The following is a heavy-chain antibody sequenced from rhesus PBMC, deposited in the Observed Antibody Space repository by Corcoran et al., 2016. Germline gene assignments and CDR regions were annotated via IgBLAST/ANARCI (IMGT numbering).Heavy chain of an antibody. V-gene: IGHV4-169*02. D-gene: IGHD6-31*01. CDR3: ASTTYSSGWPIFDY. J-gene: IGHJ4*01. Sequence: QLQLQESGPGLVKPSETLSVTCAVSGGSISSSYWSWIRQAPGKGMDWIGFIYGSGSSTNYNPPLKSRVTLAVDTSKNQLSLKLSAVTAAYTAVYYCASTTYSSGWPIFDYWGQGVLVTVSS. CDR2: IYGSGSST. CDR1: GGSISSSY.